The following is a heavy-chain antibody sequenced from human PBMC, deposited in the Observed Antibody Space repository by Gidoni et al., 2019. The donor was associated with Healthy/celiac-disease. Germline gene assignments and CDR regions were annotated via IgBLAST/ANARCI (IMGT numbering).Heavy chain of an antibody. J-gene: IGHJ4*02. D-gene: IGHD6-19*01. Sequence: QVQLQQLGAGLLKPSETLSLTCAVYGGSFGGYYWSWIRHPPGKGLEWIGEINHSGSTNYNPSLKSRVTISVDTSKNQFSLKLSSVTAADTAVYYCARGRIAVAGSIGYWGQGTLVTVSS. CDR3: ARGRIAVAGSIGY. CDR2: INHSGST. CDR1: GGSFGGYY. V-gene: IGHV4-34*01.